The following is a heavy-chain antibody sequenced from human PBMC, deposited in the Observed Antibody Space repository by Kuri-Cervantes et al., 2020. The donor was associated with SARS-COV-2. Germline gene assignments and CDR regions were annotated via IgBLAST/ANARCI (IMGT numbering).Heavy chain of an antibody. D-gene: IGHD2-2*01. CDR3: ARDTPYCSSNTCSDF. CDR2: ISYSETTL. Sequence: GESLKISCAASGFTFSDFAMHWVRQAPGKGLEWLSIISYSETTLYADSVKGRFTISRDNAKNSLYLQMNSLRAEDTAVYFCARDTPYCSSNTCSDFWGQGTLVTVSS. CDR1: GFTFSDFA. J-gene: IGHJ4*02. V-gene: IGHV3-30*04.